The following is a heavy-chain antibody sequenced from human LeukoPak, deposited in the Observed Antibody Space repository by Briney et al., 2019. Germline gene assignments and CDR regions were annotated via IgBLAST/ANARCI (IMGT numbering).Heavy chain of an antibody. CDR2: ISGSGGST. CDR3: AKGSSIFGVVRGEY. V-gene: IGHV3-23*01. D-gene: IGHD3-3*01. J-gene: IGHJ4*02. Sequence: GGSLRLSCAASGFTFSSYWMSWVRQAPGKGLEWVSAISGSGGSTYYADSVKGRFTISRDNSKNTLYLQMNSQRAEDTAVYYCAKGSSIFGVVRGEYWGQGTLVTVSS. CDR1: GFTFSSYW.